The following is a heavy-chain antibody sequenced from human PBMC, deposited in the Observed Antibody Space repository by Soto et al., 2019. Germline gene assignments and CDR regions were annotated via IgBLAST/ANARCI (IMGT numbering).Heavy chain of an antibody. V-gene: IGHV4-30-4*01. CDR2: IYYSGTT. CDR3: AKEGSGTYYEYNWFDP. J-gene: IGHJ5*02. CDR1: GGSVSGGDDY. Sequence: SLSVTCTVSGGSVSGGDDYGSWIRQPPGKGLEWIGYIYYSGTTYYNPSLRTRLTISVDKSKNQFSLKLSSVTAADTAVYYCAKEGSGTYYEYNWFDPWGQGTLVTVSS. D-gene: IGHD1-26*01.